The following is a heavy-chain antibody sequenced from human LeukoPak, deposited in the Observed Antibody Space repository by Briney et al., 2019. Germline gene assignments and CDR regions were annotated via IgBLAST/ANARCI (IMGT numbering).Heavy chain of an antibody. D-gene: IGHD5-18*01. V-gene: IGHV3-30*18. CDR3: AKLSTDTSNFDY. CDR1: GFTFSSYG. Sequence: GGSLRLSCAASGFTFSSYGMHWVRQAPGKGLEWVAVISYDGSNKYYADSVKGRFTISRDNSKNTLYLQMNSLRAEDTAVYYCAKLSTDTSNFDYWRQGTLVTVSP. J-gene: IGHJ4*02. CDR2: ISYDGSNK.